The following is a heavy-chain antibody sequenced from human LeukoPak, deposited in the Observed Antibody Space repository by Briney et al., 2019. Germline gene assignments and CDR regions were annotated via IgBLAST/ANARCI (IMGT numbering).Heavy chain of an antibody. D-gene: IGHD6-19*01. V-gene: IGHV4-30-4*07. CDR2: IYYSGST. Sequence: PSETLSLTCAVSGGSISSGGYSWSWIRQPPGKGLEWIGYIYYSGSTYYNPSLKSRVTISVDTSKNQFSLKMNSVTAADTAVYYCARRHNSGWFVYWGQGILVTVSS. CDR3: ARRHNSGWFVY. J-gene: IGHJ5*01. CDR1: GGSISSGGYS.